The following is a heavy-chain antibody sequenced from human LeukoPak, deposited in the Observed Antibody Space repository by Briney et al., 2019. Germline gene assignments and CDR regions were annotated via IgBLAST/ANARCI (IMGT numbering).Heavy chain of an antibody. CDR3: ARLMVGQAGVGATHFDY. V-gene: IGHV3-30*02. J-gene: IGHJ4*02. CDR1: GFILSNYG. CDR2: IRHDGSEK. Sequence: GGSLRLSCVASGFILSNYGMHWVRQAPGKGPEWLTFIRHDGSEKYYADSVKGRFISSRDNSKNTLYLEVNSLGPDDTAMYFCARLMVGQAGVGATHFDYWGQGTLVTVSS. D-gene: IGHD1-26*01.